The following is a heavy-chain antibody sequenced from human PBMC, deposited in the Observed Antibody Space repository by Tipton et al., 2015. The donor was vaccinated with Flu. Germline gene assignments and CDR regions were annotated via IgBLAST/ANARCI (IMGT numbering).Heavy chain of an antibody. J-gene: IGHJ4*02. Sequence: GSLRLSCAASEFTFSSYSMNWVRQAPGKGLEWVSSISSTSSFIYYGDSVKGRFTISRDNAKNSLYLQMNSLRAEDTAVYYCARDFGDYYFDYWGQGTLVTVSS. CDR2: ISSTSSFI. V-gene: IGHV3-21*01. CDR3: ARDFGDYYFDY. CDR1: EFTFSSYS. D-gene: IGHD3-3*01.